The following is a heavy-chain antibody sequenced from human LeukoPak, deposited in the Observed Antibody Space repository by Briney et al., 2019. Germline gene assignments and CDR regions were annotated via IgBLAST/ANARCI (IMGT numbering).Heavy chain of an antibody. J-gene: IGHJ6*03. CDR1: GGSISSYY. Sequence: PSETLSLTCTVSGGSISSYYWSWIRQPPGKGLEWIGYIYYSGSTNYNPSLKSRVTISVDTSKNRFSLKLSSVTAADTAVYYCARDGVMGYYMDVWGKGTTVTISS. CDR3: ARDGVMGYYMDV. V-gene: IGHV4-59*01. D-gene: IGHD3-16*01. CDR2: IYYSGST.